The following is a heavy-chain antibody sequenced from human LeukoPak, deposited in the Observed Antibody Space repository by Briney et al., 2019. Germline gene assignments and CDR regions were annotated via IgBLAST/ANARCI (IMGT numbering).Heavy chain of an antibody. J-gene: IGHJ4*02. D-gene: IGHD2-15*01. V-gene: IGHV3-9*01. CDR2: ISWNSGSI. CDR3: ARGELGYCSGGSCYDVVSYFDY. CDR1: GFTFDDYA. Sequence: GRSLRLSCAASGFTFDDYAMHWVRQAPGKGPEWVSGISWNSGSIGYADSVKGRFTISRDNAKNSLYLQMNSLRAEDTALYYCARGELGYCSGGSCYDVVSYFDYWGQGTLVTVSS.